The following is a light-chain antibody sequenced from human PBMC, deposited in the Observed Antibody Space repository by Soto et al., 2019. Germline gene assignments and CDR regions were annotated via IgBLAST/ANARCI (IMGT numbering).Light chain of an antibody. CDR2: DAS. V-gene: IGKV3-15*01. CDR1: QSVSSN. J-gene: IGKJ2*01. Sequence: ERVLTQSPATLSVSPGEGATLSCRASQSVSSNLAWYQQKPGQAPRLLIYDASTRATGIPARFSGSGSGTEFTLTISSLQSEDFALYYCQQYNNWPPYTFGQGTKLEIK. CDR3: QQYNNWPPYT.